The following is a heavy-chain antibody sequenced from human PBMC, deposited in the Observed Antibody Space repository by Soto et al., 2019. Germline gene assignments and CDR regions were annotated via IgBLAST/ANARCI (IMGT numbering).Heavy chain of an antibody. CDR1: GYTFTANA. V-gene: IGHV1-3*01. D-gene: IGHD6-6*01. CDR2: INPDKGNT. CDR3: ARGIESKAAPPPFDP. Sequence: ASVKVSCKASGYTFTANALHWVRQGPGQRLEWMGWINPDKGNTKYSQNFQGRVTFTRDTSASTAYMELSNLRSEDTAVYYCARGIESKAAPPPFDPWGQGSLVTVSS. J-gene: IGHJ5*02.